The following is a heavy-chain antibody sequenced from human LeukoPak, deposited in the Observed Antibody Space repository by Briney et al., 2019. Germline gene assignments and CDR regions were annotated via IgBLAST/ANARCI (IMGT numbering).Heavy chain of an antibody. CDR2: MNPGDADA. CDR3: ARADYDILTGYPDAFDI. Sequence: GEPLKISCKGSGYTFTRYWIAWVRQMPGKGLEWMAIMNPGDADATYSPSFQGQVTISADKSISTAYLQWSSLKASDTAMYYCARADYDILTGYPDAFDIWGQGTMVTVSS. J-gene: IGHJ3*02. V-gene: IGHV5-51*01. D-gene: IGHD3-9*01. CDR1: GYTFTRYW.